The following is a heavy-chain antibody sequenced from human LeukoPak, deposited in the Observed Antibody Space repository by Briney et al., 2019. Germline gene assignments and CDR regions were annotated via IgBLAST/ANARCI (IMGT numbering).Heavy chain of an antibody. V-gene: IGHV4-59*01. D-gene: IGHD4-17*01. CDR1: GGSTSSYY. CDR3: ARERRTTVTMSNAFDI. Sequence: SETLSLTCTVSGGSTSSYYWSWIRQPPGKGLEWIGYIYYSGSTNYNPSLKSRVTISVDTSKNQFSLKLSSVTAADTAVYYCARERRTTVTMSNAFDIWGQGTMVTVSS. CDR2: IYYSGST. J-gene: IGHJ3*02.